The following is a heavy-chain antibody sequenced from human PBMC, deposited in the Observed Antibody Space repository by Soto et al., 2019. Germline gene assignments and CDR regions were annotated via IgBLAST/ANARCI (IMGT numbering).Heavy chain of an antibody. CDR2: ISAYNGDT. CDR3: ARDHAGSGWFRFDY. CDR1: GYIFNRYS. J-gene: IGHJ4*02. D-gene: IGHD6-19*01. V-gene: IGHV1-18*01. Sequence: ASVKVSCKASGYIFNRYSISWVRQAPGQGLEWMGWISAYNGDTNYAQQLQGRVTLTTETSTSTAYMELRNLKSNDTAIYYCARDHAGSGWFRFDYWGQGTLVTVSS.